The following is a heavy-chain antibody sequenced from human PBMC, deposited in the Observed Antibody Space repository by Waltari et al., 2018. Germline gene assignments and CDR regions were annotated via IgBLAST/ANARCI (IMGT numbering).Heavy chain of an antibody. V-gene: IGHV4-38-2*01. Sequence: QVQLQESGPGLVKPSETLYLTCAVSGYSISSGYYWGWIRQPPGKGLEWIGSIYHSGSTYYNPSLKSRVTISVDTSKNQFSLKLSSVTAADTAVYYCARQSFIVVVMYWGQGTLVTVSS. CDR1: GYSISSGYY. CDR2: IYHSGST. CDR3: ARQSFIVVVMY. J-gene: IGHJ4*02. D-gene: IGHD2-21*01.